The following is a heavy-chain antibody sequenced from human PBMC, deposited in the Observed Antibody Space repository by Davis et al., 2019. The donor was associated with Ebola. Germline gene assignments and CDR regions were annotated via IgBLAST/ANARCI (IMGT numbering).Heavy chain of an antibody. CDR1: GFTFSSYG. CDR3: ARAQFPTTSDH. V-gene: IGHV3-21*01. D-gene: IGHD1-1*01. J-gene: IGHJ4*02. Sequence: GGSLRLSCAASGFTFSSYGMHWVRQAPGKGLEWVSSISSSSSYIYYADSVKGRFTISRDNAKNSLYLQMNSLRAEDTAVYYCARAQFPTTSDHWGQGTLVTVSS. CDR2: ISSSSSYI.